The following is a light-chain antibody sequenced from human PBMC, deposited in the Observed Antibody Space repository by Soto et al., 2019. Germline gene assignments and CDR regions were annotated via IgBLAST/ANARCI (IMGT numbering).Light chain of an antibody. CDR2: GAS. Sequence: GSLSLSPGERATLSCRASQTVSSNFLAWYQEKPGQGPRLLIYGASTRATGIPDRFSGSGSGTDFTLTISRLDPEDFAVYYCRQYGRSLEFAVGGGTKVDIK. J-gene: IGKJ4*01. V-gene: IGKV3-20*01. CDR3: RQYGRSLEFA. CDR1: QTVSSNF.